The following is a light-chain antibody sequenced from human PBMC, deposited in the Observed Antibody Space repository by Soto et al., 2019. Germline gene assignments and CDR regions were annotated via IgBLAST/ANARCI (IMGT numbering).Light chain of an antibody. CDR1: QSVSVW. V-gene: IGKV1-5*03. CDR2: KAS. CDR3: QHYYSYSRT. J-gene: IGKJ1*01. Sequence: DIQMTQSPSTLSASVGDRVTITCRASQSVSVWLAWYQQKPGKAPKLLIYKASSLESGVPSRFSDSGSGTEFTLTISSLQPDDFATYYCQHYYSYSRTFGQGTKVEIQ.